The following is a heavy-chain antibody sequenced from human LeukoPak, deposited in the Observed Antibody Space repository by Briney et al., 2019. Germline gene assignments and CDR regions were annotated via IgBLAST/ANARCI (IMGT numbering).Heavy chain of an antibody. CDR2: IYHGGST. V-gene: IGHV4-30-2*01. D-gene: IGHD3-10*01. J-gene: IGHJ3*02. CDR3: AHGGSGNGPGAFDI. Sequence: SETLSLTCAVSVGSISSGGYSWSWIRQPPGKGRGWIGYIYHGGSTYYNPSLKSRVTISVDRSKNQFSLKLSSVTAADTAVYYCAHGGSGNGPGAFDIWGQGTMVTVSS. CDR1: VGSISSGGYS.